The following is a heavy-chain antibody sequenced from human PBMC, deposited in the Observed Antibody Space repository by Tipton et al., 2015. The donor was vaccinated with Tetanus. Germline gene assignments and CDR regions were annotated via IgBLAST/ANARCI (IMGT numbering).Heavy chain of an antibody. CDR2: ISTSGVIT. Sequence: SLRLSCAASGFTFSSFSMTWVRQAPGKGLEWVSVISTSGVITHYAESVEGRFTISRDNSRNTLFLQMNSLRAEDTAVYYCARYCTSTDCYTGVRYGMDVWGQGTTVTVSS. CDR3: ARYCTSTDCYTGVRYGMDV. J-gene: IGHJ6*02. CDR1: GFTFSSFS. V-gene: IGHV3-23*01. D-gene: IGHD2-2*02.